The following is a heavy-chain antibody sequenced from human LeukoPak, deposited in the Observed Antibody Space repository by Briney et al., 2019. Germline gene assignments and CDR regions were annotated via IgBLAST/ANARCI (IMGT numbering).Heavy chain of an antibody. Sequence: GGSLRLPCVASGFTFRTSEMNWVRQAPGKGLEWISYISVGGSDEDYAASAKGRFSISRDNAKNPLFLQMTSLRVEDTAVYYCARDVGFNNGWPGWGQGTLVTVSS. CDR3: ARDVGFNNGWPG. J-gene: IGHJ4*02. CDR1: GFTFRTSE. CDR2: ISVGGSDE. V-gene: IGHV3-48*03. D-gene: IGHD6-19*01.